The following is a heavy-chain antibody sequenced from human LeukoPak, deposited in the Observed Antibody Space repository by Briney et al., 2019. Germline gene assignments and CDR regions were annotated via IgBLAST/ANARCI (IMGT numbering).Heavy chain of an antibody. V-gene: IGHV4-38-2*02. J-gene: IGHJ5*02. CDR1: GYSISSGYY. CDR3: ARTAELEFDP. Sequence: SETLSLTCTVSGYSISSGYYWGWIRQPPGKGLEWIGSIYYSGSTYYNPSLKSRVTISVDTSKNQFSLKLSSVTAADTAVYYCARTAELEFDPWGQGTLVTVSS. CDR2: IYYSGST. D-gene: IGHD6-6*01.